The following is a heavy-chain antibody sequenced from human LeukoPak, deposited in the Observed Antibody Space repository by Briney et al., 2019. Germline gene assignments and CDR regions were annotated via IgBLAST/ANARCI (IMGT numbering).Heavy chain of an antibody. Sequence: SETLSLNCTVSGGSISSSSYYWGWIRQPPGKGLEWIGSIYYSGSTYYNPSLKSRVTISVDTSKNQFSLKLSSVTAADTAVYYCARGQWLPHFDYWGQGTLVTVSS. CDR2: IYYSGST. D-gene: IGHD6-19*01. J-gene: IGHJ4*02. CDR1: GGSISSSSYY. CDR3: ARGQWLPHFDY. V-gene: IGHV4-39*07.